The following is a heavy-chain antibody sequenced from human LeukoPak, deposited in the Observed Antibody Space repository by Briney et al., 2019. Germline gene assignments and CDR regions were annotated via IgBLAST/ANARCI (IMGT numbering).Heavy chain of an antibody. D-gene: IGHD2-2*01. Sequence: SETLSLTCTVSGGSISDSSYYWGWVRQPPGKGLEWIGSIYYTGSTYYNPSLKTRVTISVDTSKNQFSLKLSSVTAADAAVYYCASLYCDSTTCYFYYYYYMDAWGKGTTVTVSS. V-gene: IGHV4-39*01. CDR2: IYYTGST. CDR1: GGSISDSSYY. CDR3: ASLYCDSTTCYFYYYYYMDA. J-gene: IGHJ6*03.